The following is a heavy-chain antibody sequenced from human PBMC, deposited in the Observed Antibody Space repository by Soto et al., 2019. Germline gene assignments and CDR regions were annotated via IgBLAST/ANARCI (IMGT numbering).Heavy chain of an antibody. J-gene: IGHJ1*01. CDR3: ARVGIVVVLATIERYFQH. V-gene: IGHV5-51*01. D-gene: IGHD2-2*01. CDR2: IYPGDSDT. Sequence: GECLKISCKGSGYSFTSDWIGWVRQMAGKGLEWMGIIYPGDSDTRYSPSFQGQVTISADKSISTAYLQWGSLKASDTAMYYCARVGIVVVLATIERYFQHWGQGTLVTVSS. CDR1: GYSFTSDW.